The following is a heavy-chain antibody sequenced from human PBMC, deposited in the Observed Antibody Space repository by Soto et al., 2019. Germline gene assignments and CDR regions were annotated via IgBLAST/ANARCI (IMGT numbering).Heavy chain of an antibody. CDR1: GFTFNSYD. V-gene: IGHV3-23*01. J-gene: IGHJ4*02. Sequence: GSLRHPCRDSGFTFNSYDISWGRQAPGKGLEWVSAISGSGGSTYYADSVKGRFTISRDNSKNTLYLQMNSLRAEDTAVYYCAKADPGITGTFPYWGQGTLVTVS. CDR2: ISGSGGST. CDR3: AKADPGITGTFPY. D-gene: IGHD1-7*01.